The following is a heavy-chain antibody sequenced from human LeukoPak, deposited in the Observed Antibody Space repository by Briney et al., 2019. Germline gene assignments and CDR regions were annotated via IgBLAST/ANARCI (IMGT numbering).Heavy chain of an antibody. D-gene: IGHD6-19*01. Sequence: STDNVSCKASGGTFSSYAMRWVRQAPGQGLEWIGGIIPIFGTANYAQKFQGRVTITADESTSTAYMELSSLRSEDTAVYYCYFMAVAGLTNLYYYMDVWGKGTTVTVSS. J-gene: IGHJ6*03. CDR1: GGTFSSYA. V-gene: IGHV1-69*01. CDR2: IIPIFGTA. CDR3: YFMAVAGLTNLYYYMDV.